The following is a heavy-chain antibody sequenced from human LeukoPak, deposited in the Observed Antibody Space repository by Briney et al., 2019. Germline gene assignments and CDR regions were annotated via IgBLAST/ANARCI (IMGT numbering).Heavy chain of an antibody. CDR1: GFTFSNYG. V-gene: IGHV3-30*03. J-gene: IGHJ4*02. CDR2: ISYDGSIK. CDR3: ASLVEIVVPADY. D-gene: IGHD3-22*01. Sequence: GGSLRLSCAASGFTFSNYGMHWVRQAPGKGLEWVAVISYDGSIKHYADSVKGRFTISRDNSKNTLYLQMNSLRAEDTAVYYCASLVEIVVPADYWGQGTLVTVSS.